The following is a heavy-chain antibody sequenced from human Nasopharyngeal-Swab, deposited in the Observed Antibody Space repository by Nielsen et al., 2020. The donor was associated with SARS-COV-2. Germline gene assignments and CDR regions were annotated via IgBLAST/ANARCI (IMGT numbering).Heavy chain of an antibody. Sequence: WIRQPPGKGLEWIGYIYYSGSTNYNPSLKSRVTISVDTSKNQFSLKLSSVTAADTAVYYCAGLLRQQPHHQFDPWGRGTLVTVSS. CDR2: IYYSGST. D-gene: IGHD6-13*01. CDR3: AGLLRQQPHHQFDP. J-gene: IGHJ5*02. V-gene: IGHV4-59*01.